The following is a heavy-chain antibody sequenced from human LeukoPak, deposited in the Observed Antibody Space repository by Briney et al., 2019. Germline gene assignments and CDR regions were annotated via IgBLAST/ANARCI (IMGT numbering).Heavy chain of an antibody. Sequence: GGSLRLSCAASGFTFSSYWISWVRQAPGKGLEWVANIKQDGSEKYYVDSVKGRFTISRDNAGTTVSLQMNSLRAEDTAVYYCAKDAFWGQGTLVTVSS. V-gene: IGHV3-7*04. CDR1: GFTFSSYW. J-gene: IGHJ4*02. CDR3: AKDAF. CDR2: IKQDGSEK.